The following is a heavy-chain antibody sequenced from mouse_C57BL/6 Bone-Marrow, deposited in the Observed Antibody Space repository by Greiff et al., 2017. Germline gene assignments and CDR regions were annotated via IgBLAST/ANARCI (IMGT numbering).Heavy chain of an antibody. J-gene: IGHJ2*01. Sequence: EVQLVESGGGLVKPGGSLKLSCAASGFTFSSYAMSWVRQTPEKRLEWVATISDGGSYTYYPDNVQGRFTISRDNAKNNLYLQMSHLKSEDTAMYYCARGYYYCSPYDFDYWGQGTTLTVSS. V-gene: IGHV5-4*01. CDR3: ARGYYYCSPYDFDY. D-gene: IGHD1-1*01. CDR2: ISDGGSYT. CDR1: GFTFSSYA.